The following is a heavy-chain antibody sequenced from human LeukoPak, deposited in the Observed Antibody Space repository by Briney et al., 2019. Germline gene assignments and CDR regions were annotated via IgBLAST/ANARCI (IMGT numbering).Heavy chain of an antibody. CDR2: ISAYNGNT. CDR3: ARERRGYSLWPKADY. CDR1: GYTFTSYG. Sequence: ASVKVSCKTSGYTFTSYGISWVRQAPGQGLEWMGWISAYNGNTNYAQKLQGRVTMTTDTSTSTAYMELRSLRSDDTAVYYCARERRGYSLWPKADYWGQGTLVTVSS. D-gene: IGHD5-18*01. V-gene: IGHV1-18*01. J-gene: IGHJ4*02.